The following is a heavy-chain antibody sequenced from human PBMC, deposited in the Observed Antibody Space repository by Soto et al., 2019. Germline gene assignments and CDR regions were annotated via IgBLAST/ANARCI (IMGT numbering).Heavy chain of an antibody. V-gene: IGHV1-18*01. D-gene: IGHD3-22*01. CDR3: ARFMTYYYDSSGYYASD. CDR1: GYTFTSYG. Sequence: QVQLVQSGAEVKKPGASVKVSCKASGYTFTSYGISWVRQAPGQGLEWMGWISAYNGNTNYAQKLQGRVTMTTDTSTSKAYMELRSLRSDYTAVYYCARFMTYYYDSSGYYASDWGQGTLVTVSS. J-gene: IGHJ4*02. CDR2: ISAYNGNT.